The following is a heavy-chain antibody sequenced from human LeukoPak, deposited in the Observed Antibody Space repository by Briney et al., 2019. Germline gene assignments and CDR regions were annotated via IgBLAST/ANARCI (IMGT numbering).Heavy chain of an antibody. CDR2: MYYSGST. J-gene: IGHJ3*02. CDR3: ARFYSGSPPDI. CDR1: GGSISDYY. V-gene: IGHV4-59*01. Sequence: SETLSLTCTVSGGSISDYYWSWIRQPPGKGLEWIGYMYYSGSTNSNPSLKSRVTISVDTSKNQFSLKLTFVTAADSAVYYCARFYSGSPPDIWGQGTMVTVSS. D-gene: IGHD1-26*01.